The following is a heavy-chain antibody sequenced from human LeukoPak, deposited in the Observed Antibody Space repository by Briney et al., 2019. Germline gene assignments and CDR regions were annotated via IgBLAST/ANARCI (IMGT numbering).Heavy chain of an antibody. CDR2: ITASGTAM. D-gene: IGHD1-26*01. V-gene: IGHV3-48*02. J-gene: IGHJ4*02. CDR1: GFTFNTYS. CDR3: ASSESYRFDY. Sequence: GGSLRLSCAASGFTFNTYSMNWVRQAPGKGLEWVSHITASGTAMFYADSVKGRFTISRDNAKNSLYLQMNSLRDEDTAVYYCASSESYRFDYWGQGTLVTVSS.